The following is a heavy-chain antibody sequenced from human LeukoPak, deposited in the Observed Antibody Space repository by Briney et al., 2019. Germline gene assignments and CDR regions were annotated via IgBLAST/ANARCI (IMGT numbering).Heavy chain of an antibody. CDR3: ARNYGSGGYYTDY. V-gene: IGHV3-23*01. CDR1: GFTFSSYA. Sequence: PGGSLRLSCAASGFTFSSYAMSWVRQAPGKGLEWVSAISGSGGSTYYADSVKGRFTISRDNSKNTLYLQMNSLRAEDTAVYYCARNYGSGGYYTDYWGQGTLVTVSS. D-gene: IGHD3-10*01. J-gene: IGHJ4*02. CDR2: ISGSGGST.